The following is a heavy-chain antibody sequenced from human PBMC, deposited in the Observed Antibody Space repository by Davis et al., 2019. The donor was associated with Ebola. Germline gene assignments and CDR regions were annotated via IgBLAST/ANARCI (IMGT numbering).Heavy chain of an antibody. V-gene: IGHV3-30*04. J-gene: IGHJ4*02. D-gene: IGHD3-3*01. Sequence: GESLKISCAASGFISRNYAMHRVRQAPGKGLEWVAVVSHSEKEKFYADSVKGRLTISRDNSENTLYLQMNSLTADDTAVYYCARAVFHEVLDYWGQGTPVTVSS. CDR2: VSHSEKEK. CDR1: GFISRNYA. CDR3: ARAVFHEVLDY.